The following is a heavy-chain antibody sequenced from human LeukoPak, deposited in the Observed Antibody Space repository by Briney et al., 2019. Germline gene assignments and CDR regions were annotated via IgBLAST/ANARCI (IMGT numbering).Heavy chain of an antibody. CDR1: EFTFTNYE. CDR2: ISGSGDSV. V-gene: IGHV3-23*01. Sequence: GGSLRLSCAASEFTFTNYEMSWVRQAPGKGLEWLSSISGSGDSVFYADSVKGRFTISRDNSLNTLHLQMNSLRAEDTAFYYCGKGNTASRPGFVDWGQGTLVTVSS. D-gene: IGHD5-18*01. CDR3: GKGNTASRPGFVD. J-gene: IGHJ4*02.